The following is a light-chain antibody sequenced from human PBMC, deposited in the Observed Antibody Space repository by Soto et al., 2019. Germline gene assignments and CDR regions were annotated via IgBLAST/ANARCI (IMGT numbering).Light chain of an antibody. CDR1: QSISSS. CDR2: GAS. CDR3: QQYNNWPPLT. V-gene: IGKV3-15*01. J-gene: IGKJ4*01. Sequence: EIVMTQSPATLSVSPGERATLSCRASQSISSSLAWYQQKPGQTPRLLISGASTRATGVPARFSGSGSGTEFTLTISSLQSEDFAVYYCQQYNNWPPLTFGGGTKVEIK.